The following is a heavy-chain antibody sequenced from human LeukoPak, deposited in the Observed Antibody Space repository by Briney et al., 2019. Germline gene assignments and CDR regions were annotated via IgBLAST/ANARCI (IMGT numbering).Heavy chain of an antibody. CDR3: ARRDPTTVTAFDY. V-gene: IGHV5-51*01. Sequence: GESLQISCRFSGFDFSRDWIGWVRLLPGKGLEWMGIIFPDDSDTRYSPSFQGQVTLSADKSISTAYLQWSSLKASDTAIYYCARRDPTTVTAFDYWGQGTLVTVSS. J-gene: IGHJ4*02. CDR1: GFDFSRDW. D-gene: IGHD4-17*01. CDR2: IFPDDSDT.